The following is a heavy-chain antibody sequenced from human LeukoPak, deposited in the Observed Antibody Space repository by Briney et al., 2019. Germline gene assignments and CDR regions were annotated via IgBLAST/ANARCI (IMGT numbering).Heavy chain of an antibody. V-gene: IGHV3-21*04. CDR2: ISSSSSYI. Sequence: GGSLRLSCAASGFTFSSYSMNWVRQAPGKGLEWVSSISSSSSYIYYADSVKGRFTISRDNSKNTLYLQMNSLGAEDTAEYYCAKNRGSAWASIDYWGQGTLVTVSS. D-gene: IGHD1-14*01. CDR3: AKNRGSAWASIDY. CDR1: GFTFSSYS. J-gene: IGHJ4*02.